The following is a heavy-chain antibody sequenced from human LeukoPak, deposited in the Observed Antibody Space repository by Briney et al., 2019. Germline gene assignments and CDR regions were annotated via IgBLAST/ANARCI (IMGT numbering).Heavy chain of an antibody. Sequence: SVKVSCKASGCSISTYAITWVRQAPGQGLEWTGRIIAILGIPYYSQKFQGRVTITADKSTSTVYLQLTSLRAEDTAVFYCARETGATFAFDIWGQGTMVTVSS. J-gene: IGHJ3*02. V-gene: IGHV1-69*04. CDR1: GCSISTYA. CDR2: IIAILGIP. D-gene: IGHD1-7*01. CDR3: ARETGATFAFDI.